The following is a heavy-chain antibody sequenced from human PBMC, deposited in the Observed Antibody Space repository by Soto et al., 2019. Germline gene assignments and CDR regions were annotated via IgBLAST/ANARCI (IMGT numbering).Heavy chain of an antibody. J-gene: IGHJ4*02. CDR1: GRSMSGYY. V-gene: IGHV4-4*07. CDR2: IYTSGTT. D-gene: IGHD3-22*01. CDR3: AREDYYDTAHYVV. Sequence: SETLSLTCTVSGRSMSGYYWSWIRQPAGERLEWIGRIYTSGTTDFNPSLKGRVTMSVDTSKNQFSLKLTSVTAADTALYYCAREDYYDTAHYVVWGQGTHVTV.